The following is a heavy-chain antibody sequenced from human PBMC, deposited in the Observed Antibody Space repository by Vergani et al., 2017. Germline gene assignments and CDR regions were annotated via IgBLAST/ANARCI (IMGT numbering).Heavy chain of an antibody. Sequence: QVQLVQSGAEVKKPGASVKVSCKASGYTFTSYGISWVRQAPGQGPEWMGWISAYNGNTNYAQKLQGRVTMTTDTSKSTAYMELRSLRSDDTAVYYCARDLYDSSGYYYDLGYAFDIWGQGTMVTVSS. CDR1: GYTFTSYG. J-gene: IGHJ3*02. CDR2: ISAYNGNT. D-gene: IGHD3-22*01. CDR3: ARDLYDSSGYYYDLGYAFDI. V-gene: IGHV1-18*01.